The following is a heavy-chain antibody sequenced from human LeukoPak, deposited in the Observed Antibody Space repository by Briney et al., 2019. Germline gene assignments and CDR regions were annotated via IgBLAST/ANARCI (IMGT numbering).Heavy chain of an antibody. CDR3: AKGYYDYVWGSYYFDY. D-gene: IGHD3-16*01. V-gene: IGHV3-23*01. J-gene: IGHJ4*02. CDR1: GFTFSSYA. CDR2: ISGSGGST. Sequence: GGSLRLSCAASGFTFSSYAMSWVRQAPGKGLEWVSAISGSGGSTYYADSVKGRFTISRDNSRDTQYLQMNSLRAEDTAVYYCAKGYYDYVWGSYYFDYWGQGTLVTVSS.